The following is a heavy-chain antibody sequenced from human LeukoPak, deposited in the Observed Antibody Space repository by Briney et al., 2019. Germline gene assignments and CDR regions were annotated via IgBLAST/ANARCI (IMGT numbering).Heavy chain of an antibody. CDR2: IQQDGSEK. Sequence: GGSLRLSCAASGFTFSSYWMIWVRQAPGKGLEWVANIQQDGSEKYYVDSVKGRFTISRDNAKNSLYLQMNSLRAEDTAVYYCARVAGSGSYLQFDYWGQGTLVTVSS. D-gene: IGHD3-10*01. CDR1: GFTFSSYW. J-gene: IGHJ4*02. V-gene: IGHV3-7*02. CDR3: ARVAGSGSYLQFDY.